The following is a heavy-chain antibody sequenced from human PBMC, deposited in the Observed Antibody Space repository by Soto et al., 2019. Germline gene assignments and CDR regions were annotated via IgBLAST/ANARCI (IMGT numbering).Heavy chain of an antibody. V-gene: IGHV3-30*03. CDR1: GFTFSSHG. J-gene: IGHJ6*02. Sequence: GGSLRLSCAASGFTFSSHGMHWVRQAPGKGLEWVAVISYDESNEYYADSVKGRFTISRDNSKNTLYLQMNSLRADDTAVYYCARDMSGGTYNYYYGMDVWGQGTTVTVSS. CDR2: ISYDESNE. CDR3: ARDMSGGTYNYYYGMDV. D-gene: IGHD1-26*01.